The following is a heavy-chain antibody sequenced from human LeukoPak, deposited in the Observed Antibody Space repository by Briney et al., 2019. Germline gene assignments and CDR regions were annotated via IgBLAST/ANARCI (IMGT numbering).Heavy chain of an antibody. CDR3: ARQYDNYGDY. D-gene: IGHD3-10*01. Sequence: GESLKISCKGSGYKFTTYLIGLVRQMPGKGLEWMGIIYPGDSDTRYSPSFQGQVTLSADKSISTAYLQRNSLKATDTASLYLARQYDNYGDYWGQGTLVTVSA. V-gene: IGHV5-51*01. CDR2: IYPGDSDT. CDR1: GYKFTTYL. J-gene: IGHJ4*02.